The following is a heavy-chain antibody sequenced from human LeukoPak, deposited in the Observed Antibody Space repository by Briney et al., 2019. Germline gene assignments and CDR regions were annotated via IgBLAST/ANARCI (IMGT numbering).Heavy chain of an antibody. CDR2: INHSGST. V-gene: IGHV4-34*01. D-gene: IGHD3-3*01. CDR3: ARSRRLRFLEGLLTGGFAP. Sequence: SETLSLTCAVYGGSFSGYYWSWIRQPPGKGLEWIGEINHSGSTNYNPSLKSRVTISVNTSKNQFSLKLSSVTAADTAVYYCARSRRLRFLEGLLTGGFAPWGQGTLVTVSS. CDR1: GGSFSGYY. J-gene: IGHJ5*02.